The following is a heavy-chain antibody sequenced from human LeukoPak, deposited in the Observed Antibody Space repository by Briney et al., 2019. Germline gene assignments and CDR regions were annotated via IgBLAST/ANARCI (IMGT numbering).Heavy chain of an antibody. Sequence: PGRSLRLSCAASGFTFSSYGMHWVRQAPGKGLEWVAIISYDGDSKYYADSVKGRFTISRDNSKNTLYLQMNSLRAEDTAVYYCARGPHCSSTSCYPAWYHYYMDVWGKGTTVTVSS. V-gene: IGHV3-30*03. D-gene: IGHD2-2*01. CDR1: GFTFSSYG. CDR3: ARGPHCSSTSCYPAWYHYYMDV. J-gene: IGHJ6*03. CDR2: ISYDGDSK.